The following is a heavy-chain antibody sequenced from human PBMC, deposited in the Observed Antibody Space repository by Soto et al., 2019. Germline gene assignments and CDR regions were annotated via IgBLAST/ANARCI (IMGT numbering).Heavy chain of an antibody. J-gene: IGHJ5*02. CDR3: ARPKSDGYARFPLGWFDP. D-gene: IGHD5-12*01. CDR1: GGSISSSSYY. CDR2: IYYSGSA. V-gene: IGHV4-39*01. Sequence: SETLSLTCTVSGGSISSSSYYWGWIRQPPGKGLEWIGSIYYSGSAYYNPSLKSRVTISVDTSKNQFSLKLSSVTAADTAVYYCARPKSDGYARFPLGWFDPWGQGTLVTVSS.